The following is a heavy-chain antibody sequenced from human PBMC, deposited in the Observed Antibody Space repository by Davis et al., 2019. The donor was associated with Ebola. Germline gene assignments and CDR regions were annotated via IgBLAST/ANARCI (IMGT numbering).Heavy chain of an antibody. V-gene: IGHV1-18*04. CDR3: ARDGYTGIAARTYYYYGMDV. Sequence: AASVKVSCKASGYTFTSYYMHWVRQAPGQGLEWMGRIIPILGIANYAQKLQGRVTMTTDTSTSTAYMELRSLRSDDTAVYYCARDGYTGIAARTYYYYGMDVWGQGTTVTVSS. CDR1: GYTFTSYY. J-gene: IGHJ6*02. CDR2: IIPILGIA. D-gene: IGHD6-6*01.